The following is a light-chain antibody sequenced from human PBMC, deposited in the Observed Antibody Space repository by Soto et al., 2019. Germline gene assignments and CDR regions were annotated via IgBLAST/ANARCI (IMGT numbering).Light chain of an antibody. CDR1: SSDVGDYNS. V-gene: IGLV2-11*01. CDR2: DVS. Sequence: QSVLTQPRSVSGSPGQSVTVSCIGTSSDVGDYNSVSWYQQHPGKAPKLMIYDVSKRPSGVPDRFSGSKSGNTASLTISGLQAEDEADYYCCSYVGGYSYVFVIGTQVPVL. J-gene: IGLJ1*01. CDR3: CSYVGGYSYV.